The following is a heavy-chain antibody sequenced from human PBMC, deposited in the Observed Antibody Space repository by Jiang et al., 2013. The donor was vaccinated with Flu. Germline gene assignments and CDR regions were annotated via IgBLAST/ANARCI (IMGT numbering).Heavy chain of an antibody. CDR1: GDSVSSNTAA. Sequence: QTLSLTCAISGDSVSSNTAAWNWIRQSPSRGLEWLGRTYYRSKWYDDYAVSVKSRITINPDTSKNQFSLQLNSVTPEDTAVYYCARALAVAGNAGWYYDLWGRGTLVTVSS. CDR3: ARALAVAGNAGWYYDL. D-gene: IGHD6-19*01. J-gene: IGHJ2*01. V-gene: IGHV6-1*01. CDR2: TYYRSKWYD.